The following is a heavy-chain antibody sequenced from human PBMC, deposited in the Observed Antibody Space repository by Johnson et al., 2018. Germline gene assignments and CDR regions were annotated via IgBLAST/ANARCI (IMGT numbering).Heavy chain of an antibody. CDR2: MNPNTGNT. Sequence: QVQLVQSGAEVQKPGASVKVSCKASGYTFSSYGINWVRQATGQGLEWMGWMNPNTGNTGYAQKFKGRVTMTRNTSITTAYLELSSLRPTDTAVYYCVRRYCSSTSCYLRRLDPWGQGTLVTVSS. V-gene: IGHV1-8*01. CDR1: GYTFSSYG. D-gene: IGHD2-2*01. CDR3: VRRYCSSTSCYLRRLDP. J-gene: IGHJ5*02.